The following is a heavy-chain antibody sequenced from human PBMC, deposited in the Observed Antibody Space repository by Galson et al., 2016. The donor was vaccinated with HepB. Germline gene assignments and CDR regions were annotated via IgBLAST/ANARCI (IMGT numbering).Heavy chain of an antibody. CDR2: INAYNGHT. CDR1: GYTFSSFV. Sequence: SVKVSCKASGYTFSSFVISWVRQAPGQGLEWMGWINAYNGHTNSAQRFQGRVTMTTDTSTSTAYMELRRLRSYDTAVYYCAKVPFAALPVWFDPWGQGTLVTVSS. D-gene: IGHD6-6*01. CDR3: AKVPFAALPVWFDP. J-gene: IGHJ5*02. V-gene: IGHV1-18*01.